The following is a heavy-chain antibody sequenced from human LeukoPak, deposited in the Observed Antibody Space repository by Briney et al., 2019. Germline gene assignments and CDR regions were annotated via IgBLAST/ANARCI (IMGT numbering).Heavy chain of an antibody. CDR3: ARAYSSSSGAWFDP. Sequence: ASVKVSCKASGYTFTGYYMHWVRQAPGQGLEWMGWINTNTGNPTYAQGITGRFVFSLDTSVSTAYLQISSLKAEDTAVYYCARAYSSSSGAWFDPWGQGTLVTVSS. CDR2: INTNTGNP. V-gene: IGHV7-4-1*02. D-gene: IGHD6-6*01. CDR1: GYTFTGYY. J-gene: IGHJ5*02.